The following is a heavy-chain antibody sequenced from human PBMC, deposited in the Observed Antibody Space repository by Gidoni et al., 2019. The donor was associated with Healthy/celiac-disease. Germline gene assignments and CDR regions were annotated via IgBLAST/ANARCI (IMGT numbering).Heavy chain of an antibody. D-gene: IGHD3-22*01. J-gene: IGHJ2*01. CDR2: IIPIFGTA. CDR1: GGTFSSYA. V-gene: IGHV1-69*06. Sequence: QVQLVQSGAEVKKPGSSVKVSCKASGGTFSSYAISWVRQAPGQGLEWMGGIIPIFGTANYAQKFQGRVTITADKSTSTAYMELSSLRSEDTAVYYCATAHYYDSSGYYSYWYFDLWGRGTLVTVSS. CDR3: ATAHYYDSSGYYSYWYFDL.